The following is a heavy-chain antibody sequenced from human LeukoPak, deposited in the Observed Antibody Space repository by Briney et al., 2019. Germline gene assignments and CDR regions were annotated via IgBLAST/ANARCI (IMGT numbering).Heavy chain of an antibody. CDR3: ASCSGGSCCPMGIGY. CDR2: IIPIFGTA. Sequence: SVKVSCKASGGTFSSYAISWVRQAPGQGLEWMGGIIPIFGTANYAQKFQGRVTITADESTSTAYMELSSLRSEDTAVYYCASCSGGSCCPMGIGYWGQGTLVTVSS. CDR1: GGTFSSYA. D-gene: IGHD2-15*01. J-gene: IGHJ4*02. V-gene: IGHV1-69*13.